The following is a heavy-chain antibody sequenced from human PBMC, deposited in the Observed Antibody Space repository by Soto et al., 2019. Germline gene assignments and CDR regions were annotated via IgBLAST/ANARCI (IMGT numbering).Heavy chain of an antibody. CDR1: GFTFSRCE. V-gene: IGHV3-48*03. CDR3: TRAAWFPYLSFY. D-gene: IGHD3-10*01. J-gene: IGHJ4*02. CDR2: ISSSGSTS. Sequence: PGGSPRLSCAASGFTFSRCELHWVRQAPGKGLEWISYISSSGSTSYYASSVEARFTISRDSANNSVYLQIDSLRAEDTALYYCTRAAWFPYLSFYWGQGALVTVSS.